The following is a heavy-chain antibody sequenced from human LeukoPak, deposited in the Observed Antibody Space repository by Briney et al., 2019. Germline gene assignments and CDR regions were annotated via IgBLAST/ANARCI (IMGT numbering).Heavy chain of an antibody. CDR1: GGSISSGGYY. CDR2: IYYSGST. Sequence: SETLSLTCTVSGGSISSGGYYWSWIRQHPGKGLEWIGYIYYSGSTYYKPSLKSRITISVDTSKNQFSLKLSSVTAADTAVYYCARSATHLLTEFDYWGQGTLVTVSS. D-gene: IGHD3-9*01. V-gene: IGHV4-31*03. J-gene: IGHJ4*02. CDR3: ARSATHLLTEFDY.